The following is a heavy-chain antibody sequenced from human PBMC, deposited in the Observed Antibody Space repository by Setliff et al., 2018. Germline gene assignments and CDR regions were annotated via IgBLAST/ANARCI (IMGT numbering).Heavy chain of an antibody. CDR1: GGSISSHY. V-gene: IGHV4-59*08. CDR3: ARHEEGYCDGGSCPYYFDY. D-gene: IGHD2-15*01. CDR2: IYHSGDA. J-gene: IGHJ4*02. Sequence: SETLSLTCTVSGGSISSHYWSWIRQPPGKGLEWIGYIYHSGDARYNLSLKSRVTISVDTSKNQFSLKLSSVTAADTAVYYCARHEEGYCDGGSCPYYFDYWGQGTLVTVS.